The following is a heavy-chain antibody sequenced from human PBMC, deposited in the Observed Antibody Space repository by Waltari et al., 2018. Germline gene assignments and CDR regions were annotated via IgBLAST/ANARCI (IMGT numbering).Heavy chain of an antibody. CDR3: ARDNRFDP. V-gene: IGHV3-21*01. J-gene: IGHJ5*02. CDR1: GFTFSSYS. CDR2: ISSSSSYI. Sequence: EVQLVESGGGLVKPGGSLRLSCAASGFTFSSYSMNWVRQAPGKGLEGVASISSSSSYIYYADSLKGRFTSSRDNAKNSLYLQMNSLRAEDTAVYYCARDNRFDPWGQGTLVTVSS.